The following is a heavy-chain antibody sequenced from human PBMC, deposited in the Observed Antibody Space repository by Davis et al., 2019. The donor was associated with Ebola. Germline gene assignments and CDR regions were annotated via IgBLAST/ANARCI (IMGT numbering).Heavy chain of an antibody. V-gene: IGHV4-61*08. CDR1: GGPASSGGYF. D-gene: IGHD2-2*02. CDR2: ISYSGST. CDR3: ARTRDCSATSCYRDNYYMDV. Sequence: MPSETLSLTCTVSGGPASSGGYFWSWIRQPPGKGLEWIAYISYSGSTNYNPSLKSRVTISLDTSKNQLSLKLSSVTAADTAVYYCARTRDCSATSCYRDNYYMDVWGKGTTVTVSS. J-gene: IGHJ6*03.